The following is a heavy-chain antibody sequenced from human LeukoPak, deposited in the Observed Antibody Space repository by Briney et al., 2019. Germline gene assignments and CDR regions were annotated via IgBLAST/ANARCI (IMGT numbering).Heavy chain of an antibody. J-gene: IGHJ4*02. CDR2: IYYSGST. CDR3: ARDHCSSTSCFLDY. Sequence: PSQTLSLTCTVSGGSISSGGYYWSWIRQPPGKGLEWIGYIYYSGSTNYNPSLKSRVTISVDTSKNQFSLKLSSVTAADTAVYYCARDHCSSTSCFLDYWGQGTLVTVSS. D-gene: IGHD2-2*01. CDR1: GGSISSGGYY. V-gene: IGHV4-61*08.